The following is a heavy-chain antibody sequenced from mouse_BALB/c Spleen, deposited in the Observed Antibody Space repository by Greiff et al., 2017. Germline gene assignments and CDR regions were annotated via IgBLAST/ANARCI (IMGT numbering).Heavy chain of an antibody. CDR1: GFSLTSYG. CDR2: IWAGGST. Sequence: VMLVESGPGLVAPSQSLSITCTVSGFSLTSYGVHWVRQPPGKGLEWLGVIWAGGSTNYNSALMSRLSISKDNSKSQVFLKMNSLQTDDTAMYYCARDRDGSHMDYWGQGTSVTVSS. J-gene: IGHJ4*01. CDR3: ARDRDGSHMDY. D-gene: IGHD2-3*01. V-gene: IGHV2-9*02.